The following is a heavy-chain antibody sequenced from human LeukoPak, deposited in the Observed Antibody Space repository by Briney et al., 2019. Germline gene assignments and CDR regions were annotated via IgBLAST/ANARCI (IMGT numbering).Heavy chain of an antibody. D-gene: IGHD3-10*01. J-gene: IGHJ5*02. CDR3: ARDYYGSGPWFDP. V-gene: IGHV4-31*03. CDR2: IYHTGST. CDR1: GGTISSDGLY. Sequence: SETLSLTCTVSGGTISSDGLYWSWIRQYPGKGLEWIGYIYHTGSTSYNPSLKSRITISIDTSKNQFSLKLSSVTAADTAVYYCARDYYGSGPWFDPWGQGTLVTVSS.